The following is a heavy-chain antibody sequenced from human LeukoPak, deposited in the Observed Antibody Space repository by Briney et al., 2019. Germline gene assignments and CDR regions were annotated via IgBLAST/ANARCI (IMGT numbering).Heavy chain of an antibody. D-gene: IGHD3-3*01. CDR1: GDSITSSAFY. CDR3: AREPAARITIFGVVSRDDAFDI. Sequence: SETLSLTCTVSGDSITSSAFYWGWIRQAPGKGLEWIGEINHSGSTNYNPSLKSRVTISVDTSKNQFSLKLSSVTAADTAVYYCAREPAARITIFGVVSRDDAFDIWGQGTMVTVSS. J-gene: IGHJ3*02. CDR2: INHSGST. V-gene: IGHV4-39*07.